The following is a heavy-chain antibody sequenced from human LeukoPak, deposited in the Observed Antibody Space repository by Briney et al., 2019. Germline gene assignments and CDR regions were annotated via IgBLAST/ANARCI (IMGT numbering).Heavy chain of an antibody. CDR1: GDSIIGYY. V-gene: IGHV4-39*07. Sequence: PSETLSLTCSVSGDSIIGYYWGWIRQPPGKGLEWIGNIYYTGNTYYNSSLKSRVTISVDTSKNQFSLKLSSVTAADTAVYYCARVGLGTDAFDIWGQGTMVTVSS. D-gene: IGHD2-15*01. CDR3: ARVGLGTDAFDI. J-gene: IGHJ3*02. CDR2: IYYTGNT.